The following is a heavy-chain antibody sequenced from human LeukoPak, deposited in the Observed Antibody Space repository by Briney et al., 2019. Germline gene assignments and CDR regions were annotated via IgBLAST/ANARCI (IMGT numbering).Heavy chain of an antibody. CDR1: GFTFSSYG. V-gene: IGHV3-23*01. CDR2: ISGSGGST. J-gene: IGHJ3*02. D-gene: IGHD2-15*01. CDR3: AKDRLSFNELPDAFDI. Sequence: GSLRLSCAASGFTFSSYGMSWVRPAPGKGLAWVSGISGSGGSTYYADSVKGRFTISRDNSKNTLYLQMNSLRAEDTAVYYCAKDRLSFNELPDAFDIWGQGTMVTVSS.